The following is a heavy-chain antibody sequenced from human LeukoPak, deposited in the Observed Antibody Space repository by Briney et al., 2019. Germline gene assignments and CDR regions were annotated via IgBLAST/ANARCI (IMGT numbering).Heavy chain of an antibody. D-gene: IGHD1-1*01. CDR3: ARTAMERRDFDY. Sequence: SETLSLTCAVSGGSISSSNWWSWVRQPPGKGLEWIGEIYHSGSTNYNPSLKSRVTISVDTSKNQFSLKLSSVTAADTAVYYCARTAMERRDFDYWGQGTLVTVSS. CDR1: GGSISSSNW. J-gene: IGHJ4*02. V-gene: IGHV4-4*02. CDR2: IYHSGST.